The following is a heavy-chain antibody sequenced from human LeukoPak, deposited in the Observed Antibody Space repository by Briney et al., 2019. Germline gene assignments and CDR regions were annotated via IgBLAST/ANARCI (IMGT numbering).Heavy chain of an antibody. J-gene: IGHJ3*02. D-gene: IGHD5-18*01. CDR3: AKDLGAGLAGYSYGRHAFDI. V-gene: IGHV3-7*01. CDR2: INQDGSEK. CDR1: GFGFSIYW. Sequence: QTGGSLRLSCAASGFGFSIYWMTWVRQAPGKGLEWVANINQDGSEKYYVDSVKGRFTISRDNAKNSLYLQMNSLRAEDTAVYYCAKDLGAGLAGYSYGRHAFDIWGQGTMVTVSS.